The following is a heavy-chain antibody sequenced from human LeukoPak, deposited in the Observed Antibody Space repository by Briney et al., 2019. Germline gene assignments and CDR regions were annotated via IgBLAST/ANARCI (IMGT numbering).Heavy chain of an antibody. V-gene: IGHV3-23*01. CDR3: AKYCSGGNCYSGLY. CDR2: ISGSGGST. Sequence: GGSLRLSCAASGFTFSSYAMSWVRQAPGKGLEWVSAISGSGGSTYYADSVKGRFTISRDNSKNTLYLQVNSLRAEDTAVYYCAKYCSGGNCYSGLYWGQGTLVTVSS. CDR1: GFTFSSYA. J-gene: IGHJ4*02. D-gene: IGHD2-15*01.